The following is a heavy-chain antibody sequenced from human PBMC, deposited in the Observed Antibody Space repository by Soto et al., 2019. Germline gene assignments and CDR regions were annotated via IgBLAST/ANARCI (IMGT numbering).Heavy chain of an antibody. J-gene: IGHJ4*02. CDR2: IYYSGST. D-gene: IGHD1-26*01. Sequence: SETLSLTCTVSGGSISSSSYYWGWIRQPPGKGLEWIGSIYYSGSTYYNPSLKSRVTISVDTSKNQFSLKLSSVTAADTAVYYCARQKGGSYSEAPYFDYWGQGTLVTVSS. CDR3: ARQKGGSYSEAPYFDY. V-gene: IGHV4-39*01. CDR1: GGSISSSSYY.